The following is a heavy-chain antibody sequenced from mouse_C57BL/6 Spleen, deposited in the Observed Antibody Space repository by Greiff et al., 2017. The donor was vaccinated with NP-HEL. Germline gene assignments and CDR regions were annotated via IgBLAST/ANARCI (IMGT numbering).Heavy chain of an antibody. V-gene: IGHV1-15*01. Sequence: QVQLKQSGAELVRPGASVTLSCKASGYTFTDYEMHWVKQTPVHGLEWIGAIDPETGGTAYTQKFKGKAILTADKSSSTASMELRSLTSEDAAVYYCTRSTTYCGSREHWGQGTTLT. CDR3: TRSTTYCGSREH. D-gene: IGHD1-1*01. CDR1: GYTFTDYE. CDR2: IDPETGGT. J-gene: IGHJ2*01.